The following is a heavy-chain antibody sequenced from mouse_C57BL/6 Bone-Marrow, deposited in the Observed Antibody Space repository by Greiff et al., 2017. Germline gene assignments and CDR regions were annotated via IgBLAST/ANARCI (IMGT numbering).Heavy chain of an antibody. Sequence: LVESGAELVRPGASVTLSCKASGYTFTDYEMHWVKQTPVHGLEWIGAIDPETGGTAYNQKFKGKAILTADKSSSTAYMELRSLTSEDSAVYYCTRGGEGYAMDYWGQGTSVTVSS. CDR3: TRGGEGYAMDY. J-gene: IGHJ4*01. V-gene: IGHV1-15*01. CDR1: GYTFTDYE. CDR2: IDPETGGT.